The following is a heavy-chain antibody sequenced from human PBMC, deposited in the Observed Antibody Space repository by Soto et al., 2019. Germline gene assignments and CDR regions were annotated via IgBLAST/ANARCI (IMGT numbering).Heavy chain of an antibody. D-gene: IGHD2-2*01. CDR1: GGSLSSGNFY. V-gene: IGHV4-31*11. J-gene: IGHJ6*03. Sequence: QVQLQESGPGLVRPSQTLSHTCAVSGGSLSSGNFYWNWIRQHPGKGLEWIGYIYYSGSTYYNPSLNSRVTISVDTSNNQFSLKLGSVTAADTAVYYCAREVPAAMGGVPYYYMDVWGKGTTVTVSS. CDR3: AREVPAAMGGVPYYYMDV. CDR2: IYYSGST.